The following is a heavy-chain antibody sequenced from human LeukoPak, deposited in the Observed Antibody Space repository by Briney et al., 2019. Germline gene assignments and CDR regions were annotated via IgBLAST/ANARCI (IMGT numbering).Heavy chain of an antibody. V-gene: IGHV3-33*08. D-gene: IGHD3-22*01. CDR3: ASGYPNFYCYYGMDV. Sequence: GGSLRLSCAASGFTFSSYGMHWVRQAPGKGLEWVAVIWYDGSNKYYADSVKGRFTISRDNSKNTLYLQMNSLRAEDTAVYYCASGYPNFYCYYGMDVWGQGTTVTVSS. CDR2: IWYDGSNK. J-gene: IGHJ6*02. CDR1: GFTFSSYG.